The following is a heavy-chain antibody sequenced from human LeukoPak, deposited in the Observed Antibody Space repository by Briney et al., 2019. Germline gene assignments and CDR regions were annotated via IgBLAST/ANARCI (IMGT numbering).Heavy chain of an antibody. V-gene: IGHV4-61*02. J-gene: IGHJ4*02. CDR3: ASLYTYGDYDY. CDR2: IYTSGCT. D-gene: IGHD4-17*01. CDR1: GGSISSGSYY. Sequence: SETLSLTCTVSGGSISSGSYYWSWIRQPAGKGLEWIGRIYTSGCTNYNPSLKSRVTISVDTSKNQFSLKLSSVTAADTAVYYCASLYTYGDYDYWGQGTLVTVSS.